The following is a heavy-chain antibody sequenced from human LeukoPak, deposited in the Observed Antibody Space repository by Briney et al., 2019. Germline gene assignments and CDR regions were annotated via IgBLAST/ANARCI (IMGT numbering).Heavy chain of an antibody. CDR3: AKALICSGGSCYSYYYYGVDV. J-gene: IGHJ6*02. Sequence: TGGSLRLSCAASGFTFSNAWMSWVRQAPGKGLEWVGRIKSKTDGGTTDYAAPVKGRFTISRDDSKNTLYLQMNSLKTEDTAVYYCAKALICSGGSCYSYYYYGVDVWGQGTTVTVSS. CDR1: GFTFSNAW. V-gene: IGHV3-15*01. CDR2: IKSKTDGGTT. D-gene: IGHD2-15*01.